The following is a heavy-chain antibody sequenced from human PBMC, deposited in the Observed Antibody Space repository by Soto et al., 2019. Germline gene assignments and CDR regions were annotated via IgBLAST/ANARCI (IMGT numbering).Heavy chain of an antibody. CDR3: THGITGTEDDY. V-gene: IGHV4-31*03. CDR2: IYYSGSI. J-gene: IGHJ4*02. Sequence: SETLSLTCTVSGGSISSGGYYWSWIRQHPGKGLEWIGYIYYSGSIYYNPSLKSRVTMSVDTSKNQFSLKLSSVTAADTAVYYCTHGITGTEDDYWGQGTLVTVSS. CDR1: GGSISSGGYY. D-gene: IGHD1-7*01.